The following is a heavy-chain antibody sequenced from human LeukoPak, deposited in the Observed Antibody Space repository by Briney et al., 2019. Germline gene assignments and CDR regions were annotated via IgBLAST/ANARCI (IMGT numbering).Heavy chain of an antibody. D-gene: IGHD2-15*01. CDR3: ARALVAATSRFDY. CDR1: GGTFSSYA. CDR2: IIPIFGTA. J-gene: IGHJ4*02. V-gene: IGHV1-69*06. Sequence: SVKVSCKASGGTFSSYAISWVRQAPGQGLEWMGGIIPIFGTANYAQKFQGRVTITADKSTSTAYMELSSLRSEDTAVYYCARALVAATSRFDYWGQGTLVAVSS.